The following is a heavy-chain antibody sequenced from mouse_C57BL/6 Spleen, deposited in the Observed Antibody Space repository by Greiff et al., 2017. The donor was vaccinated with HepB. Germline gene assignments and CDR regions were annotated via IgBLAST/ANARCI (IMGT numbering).Heavy chain of an antibody. V-gene: IGHV14-3*01. J-gene: IGHJ3*01. CDR2: IDPANGNT. CDR3: ARGDLVGVPPFAY. D-gene: IGHD1-3*01. CDR1: GFNIKNTY. Sequence: EVQLQESVAELVRPGASVKLSCTASGFNIKNTYMHWVKQRPEQGLEWIGRIDPANGNTKYAPKFQGKATITADTSSNTAYLQLSSLTSEDTAIYYCARGDLVGVPPFAYWGQGTLVTVSA.